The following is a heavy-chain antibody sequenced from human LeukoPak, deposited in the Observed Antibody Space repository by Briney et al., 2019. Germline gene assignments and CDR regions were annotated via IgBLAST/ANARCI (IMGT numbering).Heavy chain of an antibody. CDR1: GYTFTSYD. V-gene: IGHV1-8*03. D-gene: IGHD4-23*01. J-gene: IGHJ4*02. Sequence: GASVKVSCKASGYTFTSYDINWVRQATGQGLEWMGWMSPNSGNTGYAQKFQGRVTITRNTSISTAYMELSSLRSEDTAVYYCARGIILYRMVVTPDFDYWGQGTLVTVSS. CDR3: ARGIILYRMVVTPDFDY. CDR2: MSPNSGNT.